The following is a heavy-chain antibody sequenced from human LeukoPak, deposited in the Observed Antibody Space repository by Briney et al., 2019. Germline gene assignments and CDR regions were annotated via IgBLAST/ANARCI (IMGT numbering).Heavy chain of an antibody. CDR1: GFTFSTQW. CDR2: VNQGGTEK. V-gene: IGHV3-7*01. J-gene: IGHJ6*03. Sequence: GGSLRLSCEAFGFTFSTQWMSWVRQAPGKGLEWVAIVNQGGTEKYYVDSVKGRFTISRDNAENSLYLQMNSLRAEDTAVYYCARDHYFYYMDAWGKGTTVTVSS. CDR3: ARDHYFYYMDA.